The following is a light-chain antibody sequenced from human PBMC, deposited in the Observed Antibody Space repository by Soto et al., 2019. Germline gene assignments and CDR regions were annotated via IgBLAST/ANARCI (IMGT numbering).Light chain of an antibody. Sequence: EVVLTQSPGTLSLSPGESATLSCRASQSVTSSNLAWYQQKPGQAPRLLIYGASSRATGIPDRFSGSGSGTDFTLTISRLEPEDIAAYYCQQSGSSRWTXGQGTKVDIK. CDR1: QSVTSSN. V-gene: IGKV3-20*01. J-gene: IGKJ1*01. CDR3: QQSGSSRWT. CDR2: GAS.